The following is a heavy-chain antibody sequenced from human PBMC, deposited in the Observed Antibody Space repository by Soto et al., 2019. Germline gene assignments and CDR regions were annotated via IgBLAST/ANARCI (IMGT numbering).Heavy chain of an antibody. D-gene: IGHD4-17*01. J-gene: IGHJ4*02. V-gene: IGHV3-23*01. CDR3: ANVPLRPYYFDS. Sequence: VHLLESGGGLVQPAGSLILSCAASGFTFSNYAMDWVRQAPGKGLEWVSTISGSSGSAYYADSVNGRFTISGDNSKYALYLPMNSLRAEDTAVYYCANVPLRPYYFDSGGQGALFTVSS. CDR2: ISGSSGSA. CDR1: GFTFSNYA.